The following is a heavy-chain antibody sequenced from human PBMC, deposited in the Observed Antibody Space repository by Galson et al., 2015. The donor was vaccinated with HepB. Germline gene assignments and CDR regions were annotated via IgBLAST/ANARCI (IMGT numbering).Heavy chain of an antibody. J-gene: IGHJ3*02. V-gene: IGHV5-51*01. CDR3: ARLCGSCYDAYAFDI. Sequence: QSGAEVKKPRESLKISCKTSGYSFTNYWIAWVRQMPGKGLEWMGIIYPDDSDARYSPSFQGQVTISADKSIDTAYLQWSSLKASDTAMYYCARLCGSCYDAYAFDIWGQGTMVTVSS. D-gene: IGHD2-15*01. CDR2: IYPDDSDA. CDR1: GYSFTNYW.